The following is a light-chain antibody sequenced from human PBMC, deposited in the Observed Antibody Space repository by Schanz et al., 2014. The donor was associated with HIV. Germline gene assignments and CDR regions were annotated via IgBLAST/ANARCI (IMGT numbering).Light chain of an antibody. CDR3: QQYYSIPPT. J-gene: IGKJ1*01. CDR1: QSVLYSPDNKNY. V-gene: IGKV4-1*01. CDR2: WAS. Sequence: DIVMTQSPDSLALSLGERATINCKSSQSVLYSPDNKNYLAWYQQKPGQPPKVLIYWASTRESGVPDRFTGSGSVTDFTLTISRLQAEDAAIYFCQQYYSIPPTFGQGTRVEI.